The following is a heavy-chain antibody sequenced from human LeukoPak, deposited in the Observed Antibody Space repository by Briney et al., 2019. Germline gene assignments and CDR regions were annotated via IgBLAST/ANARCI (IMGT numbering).Heavy chain of an antibody. CDR3: ARLAYDSSGYYGLDY. CDR2: IYYSGST. J-gene: IGHJ4*02. V-gene: IGHV4-38-2*01. Sequence: SETLSLTCAVSGYSISSGYYWGWIRPPPGKGLEWIGSIYYSGSTYYNPSLKSRVTISVDTSKNQFSLKLSSVTAADTAVYYCARLAYDSSGYYGLDYWGQGTLVTVSS. D-gene: IGHD3-22*01. CDR1: GYSISSGYY.